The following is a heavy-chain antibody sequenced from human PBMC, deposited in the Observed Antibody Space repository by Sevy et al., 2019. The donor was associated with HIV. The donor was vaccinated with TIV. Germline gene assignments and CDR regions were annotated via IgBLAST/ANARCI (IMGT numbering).Heavy chain of an antibody. D-gene: IGHD3-22*01. CDR1: GYTLAKFC. Sequence: ASVKVSCKVSGYTLAKFCIHWVRHAPGKGLEWMTCFDPEDGDPEDGKTIYAQKFLGRVTMTEDTSTDTAYMELSSLRSDDTAVYYCATTKDCYDSSGYPFDYWGQGTLVTVSS. V-gene: IGHV1-24*01. CDR2: FDPEDGDPEDGKT. J-gene: IGHJ4*02. CDR3: ATTKDCYDSSGYPFDY.